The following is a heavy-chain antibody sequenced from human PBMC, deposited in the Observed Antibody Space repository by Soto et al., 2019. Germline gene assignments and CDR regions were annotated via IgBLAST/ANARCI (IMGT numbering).Heavy chain of an antibody. CDR2: IYSGGST. V-gene: IGHV3-66*01. J-gene: IGHJ5*02. Sequence: EVQLVESGGGLVQPGGSLRLSCAASGFTVSSNYMSWVRQAPGKGLEWVSVIYSGGSTYYADSVKGRFTISRDNSKNTLSLQMNSLRAEDTAVYNCARSITFGGVIYWFDPWGQGTLVTVSS. CDR3: ARSITFGGVIYWFDP. D-gene: IGHD3-16*01. CDR1: GFTVSSNY.